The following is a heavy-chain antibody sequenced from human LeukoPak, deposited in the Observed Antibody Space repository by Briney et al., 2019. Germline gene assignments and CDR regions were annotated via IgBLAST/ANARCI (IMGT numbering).Heavy chain of an antibody. Sequence: ASVRVSCKASGYTFTNYGISWVRQAPGQSLEWMGWISTYNGNTNYAENLQGRVTMTTDTSTSTAYMELRSLRSDDSAVYYCARGYCSGGSCYSGTLYYMDVWGKGTTVTVSS. CDR2: ISTYNGNT. V-gene: IGHV1-18*01. J-gene: IGHJ6*03. CDR3: ARGYCSGGSCYSGTLYYMDV. CDR1: GYTFTNYG. D-gene: IGHD2-15*01.